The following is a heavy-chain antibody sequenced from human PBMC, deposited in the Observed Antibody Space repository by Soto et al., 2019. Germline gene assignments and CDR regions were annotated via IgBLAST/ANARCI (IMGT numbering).Heavy chain of an antibody. J-gene: IGHJ4*02. CDR3: ATSRDTTGYFDH. V-gene: IGHV1-69*01. CDR1: GGTFSSSG. Sequence: QVQLVPCGAEVRKPGSSVKVSCKASGGTFSSSGINWVRQAPGQGLEWIGGIIPLSGTSSHAQKFQGRVTITADESTGTVNMELGSLTSDDTAVYYCATSRDTTGYFDHWGQGTLVTVSS. CDR2: IIPLSGTS. D-gene: IGHD1-1*01.